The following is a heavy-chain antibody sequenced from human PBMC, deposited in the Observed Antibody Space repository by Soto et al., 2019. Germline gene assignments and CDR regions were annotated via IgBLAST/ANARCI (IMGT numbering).Heavy chain of an antibody. CDR1: GFTFSSYE. V-gene: IGHV3-48*03. CDR2: ISSSGSTI. J-gene: IGHJ4*02. Sequence: GGSLRLSCAASGFTFSSYEMNWVRQAPGKGLEWVSYISSSGSTIYYADSVKGRFTISRDNAKNSLYLQMNSLRAEDTAVYYCARKGSSWYGHFDYWGQGTLATVSS. CDR3: ARKGSSWYGHFDY. D-gene: IGHD6-13*01.